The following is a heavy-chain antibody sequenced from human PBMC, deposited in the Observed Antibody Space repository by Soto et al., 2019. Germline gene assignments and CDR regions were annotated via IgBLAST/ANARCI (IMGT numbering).Heavy chain of an antibody. CDR3: ARVASLYYYDSSGHYGMDV. Sequence: PSETLSLTCPVSGGSISSYYWSWIRQPPGKGLEWIGYIYYSGSTNYNPSLKSRVTISVDTSKKQFSLKLSSVTAADAAVYYCARVASLYYYDSSGHYGMDVWGQGTTVTVSS. CDR1: GGSISSYY. J-gene: IGHJ6*02. V-gene: IGHV4-59*01. CDR2: IYYSGST. D-gene: IGHD3-22*01.